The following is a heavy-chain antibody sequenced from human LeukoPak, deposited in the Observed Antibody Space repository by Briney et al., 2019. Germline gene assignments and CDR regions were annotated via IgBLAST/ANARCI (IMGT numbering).Heavy chain of an antibody. D-gene: IGHD6-13*01. V-gene: IGHV3-21*01. CDR1: GFTXRXXS. Sequence: AXGFTXRXXSMKXVRQAPGKGLEWVSSXXXXRRYKYYADSVKGRFNISRDNAENSLYLQMNSLRAEDTAVYYCAREPDPTTSIAAAASFDYWGQGTLVTVSS. J-gene: IGHJ4*02. CDR3: AREPDPTTSIAAAASFDY. CDR2: XXXXRRYK.